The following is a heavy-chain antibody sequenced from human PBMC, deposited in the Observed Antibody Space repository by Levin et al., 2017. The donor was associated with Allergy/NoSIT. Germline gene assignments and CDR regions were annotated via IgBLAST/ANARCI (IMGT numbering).Heavy chain of an antibody. Sequence: SETLSLTCTVSGGSISSGSYYWSWIRQPAGKGLEWIGRIYTSGSTNYNPSLKSRVTISVDTSKNQFSLKLSSVTAADTAVYYCAREWEEVRYQLLYYYMDVWGKGTTVTVSS. CDR3: AREWEEVRYQLLYYYMDV. CDR2: IYTSGST. J-gene: IGHJ6*03. D-gene: IGHD2-2*01. V-gene: IGHV4-61*02. CDR1: GGSISSGSYY.